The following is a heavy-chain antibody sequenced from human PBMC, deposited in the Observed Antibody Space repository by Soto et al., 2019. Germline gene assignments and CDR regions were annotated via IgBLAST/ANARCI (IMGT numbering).Heavy chain of an antibody. D-gene: IGHD5-12*01. Sequence: QVHLQQSGPGLVRTSEALSLTCTVSGDSINNYYWSWMRLPAGKGLEWIGRIYSNGNTYYNPFLKSRVSMSLDTSKNPFSLILKSVPAACTSGYYCARGGAVATTAHFDPWGQGTLVTVSS. V-gene: IGHV4-4*07. CDR1: GDSINNYY. CDR2: IYSNGNT. CDR3: ARGGAVATTAHFDP. J-gene: IGHJ5*02.